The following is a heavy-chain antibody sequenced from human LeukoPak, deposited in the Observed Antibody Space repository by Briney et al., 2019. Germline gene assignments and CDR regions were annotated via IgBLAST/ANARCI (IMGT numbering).Heavy chain of an antibody. CDR2: INHIGST. V-gene: IGHV4-34*01. J-gene: IGHJ4*02. D-gene: IGHD3-10*01. Sequence: SETLSLTCAVYGGSLSGYYWSLIRQPPGKGLEWNGEINHIGSTTYNPSLRSRLTISIDTSKNHFSLKLSSVTAADTAVYYCARGDPYYHGSGSYSPYYFDYWGQGTLVTVSS. CDR3: ARGDPYYHGSGSYSPYYFDY. CDR1: GGSLSGYY.